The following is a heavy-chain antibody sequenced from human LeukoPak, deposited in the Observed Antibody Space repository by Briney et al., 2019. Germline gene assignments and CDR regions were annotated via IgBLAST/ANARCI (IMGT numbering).Heavy chain of an antibody. D-gene: IGHD2-21*02. V-gene: IGHV3-33*01. CDR1: GFTFSSYG. J-gene: IGHJ4*02. Sequence: GRSLRLSCAASGFTFSSYGMHWVRQAPGKGLEWVAVIWYDGSNKYYADSVKGRFTISRDNSKNTLYLQMNSLRAEDTAVYYCARDPCGGDCNAFDYWGQGTLVTVSS. CDR3: ARDPCGGDCNAFDY. CDR2: IWYDGSNK.